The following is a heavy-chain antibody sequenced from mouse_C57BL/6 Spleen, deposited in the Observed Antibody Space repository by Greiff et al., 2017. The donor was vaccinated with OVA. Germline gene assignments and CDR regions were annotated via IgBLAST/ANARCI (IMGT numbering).Heavy chain of an antibody. V-gene: IGHV1-62-3*01. CDR2: IDPNSGGT. Sequence: QVQLQQSGAELVKPGASVKLSCKASGYTFTSYWMHWVKQTPGRGLEWIGRIDPNSGGTEYNEKFKGKAKLTVDKPSSTAYMQLSSLTSEDSAVYDCARWDYRAYMWYFDVWGTGTTVTVSS. CDR3: ARWDYRAYMWYFDV. CDR1: GYTFTSYW. D-gene: IGHD2-13*01. J-gene: IGHJ1*03.